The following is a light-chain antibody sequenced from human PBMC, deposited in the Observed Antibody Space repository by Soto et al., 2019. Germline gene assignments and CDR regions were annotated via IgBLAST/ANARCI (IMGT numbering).Light chain of an antibody. J-gene: IGKJ4*01. CDR1: QSVLYTSNNKNY. V-gene: IGKV4-1*01. CDR2: WAS. CDR3: QQYYSTPLT. Sequence: DIVMTQSPDFLAVSLGERATINCKSSQSVLYTSNNKNYLAWYQQKPGQPPKLLIYWASTRESGVPDRFSGSGSGTDFTLTISSLQAEDVAVYSCQQYYSTPLTFGGGTKVEIK.